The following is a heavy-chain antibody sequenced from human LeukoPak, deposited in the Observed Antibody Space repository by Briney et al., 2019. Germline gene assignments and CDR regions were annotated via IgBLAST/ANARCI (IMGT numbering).Heavy chain of an antibody. Sequence: PSETLSLTCTISGGFFETYYWSWIRQSPGKGLEWIAFINYSGSTNYNPSLMSRVTISMDTSKTQFFLHMNSVTAADAAVYYCARGSSGIYHHAFGLWGQGMLVTVSS. J-gene: IGHJ4*02. CDR2: INYSGST. CDR1: GGFFETYY. V-gene: IGHV4-59*01. CDR3: ARGSSGIYHHAFGL. D-gene: IGHD3-10*01.